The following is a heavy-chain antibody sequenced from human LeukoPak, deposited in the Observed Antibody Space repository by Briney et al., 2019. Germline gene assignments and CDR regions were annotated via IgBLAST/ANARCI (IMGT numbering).Heavy chain of an antibody. CDR1: GGSVSSGSYY. D-gene: IGHD5-18*01. V-gene: IGHV4-61*01. CDR2: ISYSGST. J-gene: IGHJ4*02. Sequence: PSETLSLTCSVSGGSVSSGSYYWSWIRQPPGKGLEWIGYISYSGSTNYNPSLEIRVTISVDTSKNQFSLKLSSVTAADTAVYYCARDLNTYGSHYFDYWGQGTLVTVSS. CDR3: ARDLNTYGSHYFDY.